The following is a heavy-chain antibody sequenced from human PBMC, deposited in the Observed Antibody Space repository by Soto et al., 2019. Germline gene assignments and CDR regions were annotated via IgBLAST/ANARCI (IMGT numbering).Heavy chain of an antibody. J-gene: IGHJ4*02. CDR2: ISYDGSNK. Sequence: QVQLVESGGGVIQPGRSLRLSCAASGFTFSNYDMHWVRQAPGKGLEWVAVISYDGSNKYYADSVRGRFTISRDNSKNTLYLQINSLRADDTAVYYCAKAAATYYCSGVYCYNYYFDSWGQGTLVTVSS. D-gene: IGHD2-15*01. CDR1: GFTFSNYD. V-gene: IGHV3-30*18. CDR3: AKAAATYYCSGVYCYNYYFDS.